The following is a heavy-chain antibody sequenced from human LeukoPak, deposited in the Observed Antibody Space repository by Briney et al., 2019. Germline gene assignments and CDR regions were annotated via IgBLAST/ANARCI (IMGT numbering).Heavy chain of an antibody. V-gene: IGHV3-74*01. CDR2: INTDGSST. CDR3: ASLSGDDNYYYYMDV. CDR1: GFTFSSYW. J-gene: IGHJ6*03. D-gene: IGHD7-27*01. Sequence: GGSLRLSCAASGFTFSSYWMHWVRQAPGKGLVWVSRINTDGSSTSYADSVKGRFTISRDNSKNTLYLQMNSLRAEDTAVYYCASLSGDDNYYYYMDVWGKGTTVTVSS.